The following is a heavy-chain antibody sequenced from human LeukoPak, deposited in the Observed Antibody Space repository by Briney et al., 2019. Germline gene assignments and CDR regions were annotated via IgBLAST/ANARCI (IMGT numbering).Heavy chain of an antibody. CDR1: GFTFDDYG. Sequence: GVSLRLSCAASGFTFDDYGMSWVRQAPGKGLEWVSGINWNGGSTGYADSVKGRFTISRDNAKNSLYLQMNSLRAEDTALYHCARGYGIYYDRGNYYFDYWGQGTLVTVSS. CDR3: ARGYGIYYDRGNYYFDY. CDR2: INWNGGST. D-gene: IGHD3-10*02. J-gene: IGHJ4*02. V-gene: IGHV3-20*01.